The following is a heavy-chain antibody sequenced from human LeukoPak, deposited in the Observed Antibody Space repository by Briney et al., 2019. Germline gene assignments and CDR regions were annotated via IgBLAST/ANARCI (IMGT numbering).Heavy chain of an antibody. Sequence: ASVKVSCKASGYTFTDYYMHWVRQAPGQGLEWMGWVNPDSGGTEYAQKFEGRVTMTSDTSICTAYMELSRLRSDDTAVYYCARGLIFMVRGVINWFDPWGQGTLVTVSS. D-gene: IGHD3-10*01. J-gene: IGHJ5*02. CDR1: GYTFTDYY. CDR3: ARGLIFMVRGVINWFDP. V-gene: IGHV1-2*02. CDR2: VNPDSGGT.